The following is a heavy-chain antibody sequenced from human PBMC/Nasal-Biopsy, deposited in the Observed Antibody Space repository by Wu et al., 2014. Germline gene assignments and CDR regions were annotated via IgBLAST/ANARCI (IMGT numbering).Heavy chain of an antibody. CDR1: GYTFTSYG. D-gene: IGHD3-10*01. J-gene: IGHJ2*01. Sequence: VKVSCKASGYTFTSYGISWVRQAPGQGLEWMGWISAYNGNTNYAQKLQGRVTMTTDTSTSTAYMELRSLRSDDTAVYYCARAHGSGARAWYFDLWGRGTLVTVSS. V-gene: IGHV1-18*01. CDR2: ISAYNGNT. CDR3: ARAHGSGARAWYFDL.